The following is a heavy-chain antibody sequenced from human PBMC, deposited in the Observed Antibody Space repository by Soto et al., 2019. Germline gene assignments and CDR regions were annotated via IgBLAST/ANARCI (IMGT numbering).Heavy chain of an antibody. CDR2: INPHSGGT. Sequence: QVQLIQSGPEVKEPGASVRVSCKALGYAFTGYHIHWVRQAPGQGLEWMGWINPHSGGTKFVQKFEGRVTLTRDTSISTTYMDVTRLRPDDTAVYYCAKEATSSSGDWFDPWGQGTLVTVSS. CDR1: GYAFTGYH. V-gene: IGHV1-2*02. D-gene: IGHD6-6*01. J-gene: IGHJ5*02. CDR3: AKEATSSSGDWFDP.